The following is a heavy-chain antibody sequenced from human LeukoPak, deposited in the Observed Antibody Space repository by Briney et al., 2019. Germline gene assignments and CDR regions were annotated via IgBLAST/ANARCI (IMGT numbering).Heavy chain of an antibody. J-gene: IGHJ5*02. D-gene: IGHD1-1*01. CDR1: GFTFSSYS. CDR3: ARVEEATTFNP. V-gene: IGHV3-21*01. Sequence: GGSLRPSCAASGFTFSSYSMTWVRQAPGKGLEWVSSISRSSSYIYYADSVKGRFTISRDNAKNSLFLQMNSLRAEDTAVYYCARVEEATTFNPWGQGTLVTVSS. CDR2: ISRSSSYI.